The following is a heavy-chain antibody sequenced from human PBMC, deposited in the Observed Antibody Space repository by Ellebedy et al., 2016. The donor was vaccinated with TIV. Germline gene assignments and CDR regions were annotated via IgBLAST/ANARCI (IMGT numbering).Heavy chain of an antibody. V-gene: IGHV4-30-4*01. J-gene: IGHJ4*02. CDR2: IYYSGST. D-gene: IGHD3-22*01. CDR1: GGSISSYY. CDR3: AGDSSGYSSDDY. Sequence: SETLSLTXTVSGGSISSYYWSWIRQPPGKGLEWIGYIYYSGSTYYNPSLKSRVTISVDTSKNQFSLKLSSVTAADTAVYYCAGDSSGYSSDDYWGQGTLVTVSS.